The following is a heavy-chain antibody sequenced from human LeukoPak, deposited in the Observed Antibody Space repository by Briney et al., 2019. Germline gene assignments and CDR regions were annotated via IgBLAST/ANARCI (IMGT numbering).Heavy chain of an antibody. CDR1: GYSFTIYW. Sequence: GESLNISCKGSGYSFTIYWIGWVRQMPGKCLEWMGIIYPGDSDTRYSPSFQGQVTISADKSISTAYLQWSSLKASDTAMYYCARRRFWDIVVVPADNDAFDIWGQGTMVTVSS. D-gene: IGHD2-2*01. CDR3: ARRRFWDIVVVPADNDAFDI. V-gene: IGHV5-51*01. J-gene: IGHJ3*02. CDR2: IYPGDSDT.